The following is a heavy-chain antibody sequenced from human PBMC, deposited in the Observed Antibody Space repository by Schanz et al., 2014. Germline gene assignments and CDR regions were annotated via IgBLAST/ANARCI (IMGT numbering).Heavy chain of an antibody. V-gene: IGHV1-69*02. J-gene: IGHJ4*02. D-gene: IGHD6-13*01. CDR3: ASSGAGYSSSWDFDY. CDR2: IIPILGIA. CDR1: GGTFSTYT. Sequence: QVQLVQSGAEVKKPGSSVKVSCKASGGTFSTYTISWVRQAPGQGLEWMGRIIPILGIAYYAQKFQGRVTITTDKSTYTAYVDVSSLRSEDTAVYYCASSGAGYSSSWDFDYWGQGTLVTVSS.